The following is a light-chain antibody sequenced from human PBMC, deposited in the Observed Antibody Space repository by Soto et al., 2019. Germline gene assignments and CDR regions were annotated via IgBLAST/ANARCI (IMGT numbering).Light chain of an antibody. V-gene: IGKV1-5*03. Sequence: DIQMTQSPSTLSASLGDRVTITCRASQSISSWLAWYQQKPGKAPKLLIYKASSLESGVPSRCRGGGSGTEFTLTISSLQPDDFATYYCQQYNSYSRTFGQGTKVDIK. CDR3: QQYNSYSRT. CDR1: QSISSW. CDR2: KAS. J-gene: IGKJ1*01.